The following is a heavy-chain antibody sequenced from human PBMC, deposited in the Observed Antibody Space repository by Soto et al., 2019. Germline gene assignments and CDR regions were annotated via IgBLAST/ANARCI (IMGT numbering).Heavy chain of an antibody. CDR3: ATDRALRANSGAIEF. CDR2: ISYDGTYR. Sequence: VGSLRLSCASSVFTFSNIAMHCVRHSPGKWLEWVAAISYDGTYRPYADFARGRFTISRDNSQKTLYLQMNSLRPEDTALYYCATDRALRANSGAIEFWGQATLVNVTS. D-gene: IGHD2-8*01. CDR1: VFTFSNIA. V-gene: IGHV3-30-3*01. J-gene: IGHJ4*02.